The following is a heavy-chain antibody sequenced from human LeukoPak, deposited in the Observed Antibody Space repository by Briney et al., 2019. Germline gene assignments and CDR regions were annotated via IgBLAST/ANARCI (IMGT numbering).Heavy chain of an antibody. J-gene: IGHJ6*03. CDR1: GYACTSYS. Sequence: ASVTVSRKGAGYACTSYSSSWVRQARGQGVEGLGWISAYNGSTNNAQKLSGRVTMTTDTSTSTAYMELRSLRSDDTAVYYCARVPGIAVAGTFFRYYYYYYMDVWGKGTTVTISS. CDR3: ARVPGIAVAGTFFRYYYYYYMDV. D-gene: IGHD6-19*01. V-gene: IGHV1-18*01. CDR2: ISAYNGST.